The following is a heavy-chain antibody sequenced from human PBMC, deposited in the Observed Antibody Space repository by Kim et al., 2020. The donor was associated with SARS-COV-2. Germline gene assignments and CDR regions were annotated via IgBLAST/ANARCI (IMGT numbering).Heavy chain of an antibody. CDR3: AKGVHMGYYYYYGMDV. J-gene: IGHJ6*02. Sequence: GGSLRLSCAASGFTFSSYAMSWVRQAPGKGLEWVSAISGSGGSTYYADSVKGRFTISRDNSKNTLYLQMNSLRAEDTAVYYCAKGVHMGYYYYYGMDVWGQGTTVTVSS. V-gene: IGHV3-23*01. CDR1: GFTFSSYA. CDR2: ISGSGGST.